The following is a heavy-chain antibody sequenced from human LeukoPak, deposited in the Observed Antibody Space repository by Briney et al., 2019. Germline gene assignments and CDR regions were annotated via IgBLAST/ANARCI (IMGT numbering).Heavy chain of an antibody. V-gene: IGHV4-30-2*01. CDR3: ARGGGQQPY. Sequence: SETLSLTCTVSGGSISSGGYYWSWIRQPPGKGLEWIGYIYHSGSTYYNPSLKSRVTISVDRSKNQFSLKLSSVTAADTAVYYCARGGGQQPYWGQGTLVTVSS. CDR2: IYHSGST. D-gene: IGHD6-13*01. CDR1: GGSISSGGYY. J-gene: IGHJ4*02.